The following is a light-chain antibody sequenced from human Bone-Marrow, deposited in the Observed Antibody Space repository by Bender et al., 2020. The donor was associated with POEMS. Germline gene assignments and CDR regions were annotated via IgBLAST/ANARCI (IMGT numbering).Light chain of an antibody. Sequence: QSALTQPASVSGSPGQSITISCTGTSSDVGAYNYVSWYQQHPGKPPKFLIYDVSNRPSGVSNRFSGSKSGNTASLTISGLQAEDEADYYCSSYTSSSTRVFGTGTKVTVL. CDR2: DVS. V-gene: IGLV2-14*03. CDR1: SSDVGAYNY. J-gene: IGLJ1*01. CDR3: SSYTSSSTRV.